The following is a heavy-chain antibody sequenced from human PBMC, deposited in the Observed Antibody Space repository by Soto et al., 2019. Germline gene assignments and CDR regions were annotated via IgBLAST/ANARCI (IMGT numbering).Heavy chain of an antibody. J-gene: IGHJ4*02. CDR1: GGSISSYY. V-gene: IGHV4-59*01. CDR3: ARFRADSSYWGSTLFDY. Sequence: PSETLSLTCTVSGGSISSYYWSWIRQPPGKGLEWIGYIYYSGSTNYNPSLKSRVTISVDTSKNQFSLKLSSVTAADTAVYYCARFRADSSYWGSTLFDYWGQGTLVTVSS. D-gene: IGHD3-16*01. CDR2: IYYSGST.